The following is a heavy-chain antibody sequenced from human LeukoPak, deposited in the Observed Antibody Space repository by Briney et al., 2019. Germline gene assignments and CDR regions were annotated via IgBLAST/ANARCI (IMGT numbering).Heavy chain of an antibody. J-gene: IGHJ5*02. Sequence: SQTLSLTCTVSGGSISSGSYYWSWIRQPAGKGLEWIGRIYTSGSTNYNPSLKSRVTISVDTSKTQFSLRLSSVTAADTAVYYCARDVYCSGGSCYSGAWFDPWGQGTLVTVSS. V-gene: IGHV4-61*02. D-gene: IGHD2-15*01. CDR3: ARDVYCSGGSCYSGAWFDP. CDR1: GGSISSGSYY. CDR2: IYTSGST.